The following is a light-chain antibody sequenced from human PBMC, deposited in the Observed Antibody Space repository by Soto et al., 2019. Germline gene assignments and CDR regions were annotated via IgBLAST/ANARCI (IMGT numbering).Light chain of an antibody. CDR2: GAS. Sequence: ETVMTQSPATLSVSPGERATLSCRASQSVSSNLAWYQQKPGQAPRLLIYGASSSATGIPARFSGSGSGTEFTLTISSLQSEDLAVYCCQQYNNWPYTFGQGTKLEIK. CDR3: QQYNNWPYT. CDR1: QSVSSN. J-gene: IGKJ2*01. V-gene: IGKV3-15*01.